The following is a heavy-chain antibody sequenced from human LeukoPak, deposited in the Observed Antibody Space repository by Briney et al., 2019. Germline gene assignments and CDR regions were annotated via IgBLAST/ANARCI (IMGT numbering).Heavy chain of an antibody. CDR3: AKTWPKVGATIGAFIDS. J-gene: IGHJ4*02. D-gene: IGHD1-26*01. CDR2: FDPEDGET. Sequence: ASVKASCKVSGYTLTELTMNWVRQAPGKGLEWMGGFDPEDGETIYAQKFQGRVTMTEDTSTGTAYMELSSLRSEDTAVYYCAKTWPKVGATIGAFIDSRGQGTLVTVPP. CDR1: GYTLTELT. V-gene: IGHV1-24*01.